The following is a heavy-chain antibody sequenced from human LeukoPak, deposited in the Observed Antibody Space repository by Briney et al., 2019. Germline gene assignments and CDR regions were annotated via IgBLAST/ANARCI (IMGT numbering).Heavy chain of an antibody. D-gene: IGHD1-1*01. J-gene: IGHJ5*02. CDR2: IYHSGGS. CDR3: AKAGTTGIHHWFDP. V-gene: IGHV4-38-2*01. Sequence: SETLSLTCVVSGYSISNDYYWGWIRQPPGKGLEWIGNIYHSGGSYYNPSLKSLVTILVNTSKNQFSLKLSSVTAADTAVYYCAKAGTTGIHHWFDPWGQGNLVTVSS. CDR1: GYSISNDYY.